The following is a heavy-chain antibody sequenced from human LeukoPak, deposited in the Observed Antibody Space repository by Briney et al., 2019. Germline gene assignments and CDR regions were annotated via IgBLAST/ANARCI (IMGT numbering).Heavy chain of an antibody. Sequence: GRSLRLSCAASGFTFSSYGMHWVRQAPGKGLEWVAVISYDGSNKYYADSVKGRFTISRDNSKNTLYLQMNSLRAEDTAVYYCAREGSSGWYGGNFDYWSQGTLVTVSS. CDR2: ISYDGSNK. V-gene: IGHV3-30*03. D-gene: IGHD6-19*01. J-gene: IGHJ4*02. CDR1: GFTFSSYG. CDR3: AREGSSGWYGGNFDY.